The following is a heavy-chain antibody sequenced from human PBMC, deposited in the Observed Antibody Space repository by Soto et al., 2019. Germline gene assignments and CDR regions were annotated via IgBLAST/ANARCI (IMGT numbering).Heavy chain of an antibody. CDR1: GGSISSGGYS. CDR3: ARIFYGSGTIWFDP. V-gene: IGHV4-30-2*01. CDR2: IYHSGST. Sequence: SETLSLTCAVSGGSISSGGYSWSWIRQPPGKGLEWIGYIYHSGSTYYNPSLKSRVTISVDRSKNQFSLKLSSVTAADTAVYYCARIFYGSGTIWFDPWGQGTLVTVSS. D-gene: IGHD3-10*01. J-gene: IGHJ5*02.